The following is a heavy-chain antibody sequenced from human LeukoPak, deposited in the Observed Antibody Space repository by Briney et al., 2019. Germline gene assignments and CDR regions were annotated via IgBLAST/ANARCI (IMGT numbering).Heavy chain of an antibody. CDR1: GFTFSSYG. CDR3: AKERGVVFRHWFDP. J-gene: IGHJ5*02. Sequence: GGSLRLSCAASGFTFSSYGMPWVRQAPGKGLEWVAVIWYDGSNKYYADSVKGRFTISRDNSKNTLYLQMNSLRAEDTAVYYCAKERGVVFRHWFDPWGQGTLVTVSS. D-gene: IGHD3-10*01. CDR2: IWYDGSNK. V-gene: IGHV3-33*06.